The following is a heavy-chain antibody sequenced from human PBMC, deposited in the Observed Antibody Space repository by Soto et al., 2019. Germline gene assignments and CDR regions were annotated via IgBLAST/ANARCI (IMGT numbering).Heavy chain of an antibody. CDR2: ISGSAGST. J-gene: IGHJ4*02. V-gene: IGHV3-23*01. CDR3: AKNAPLYNCGSNFDY. Sequence: LRLSCAASGFTFSTYVMSWVRQAPGKGLEWVSSISGSAGSTYYADSVKGRFTFSRDNSKNTLYLQMNSLRAEDTAVYYCAKNAPLYNCGSNFDYWGQGTLVTVS. CDR1: GFTFSTYV. D-gene: IGHD5-18*01.